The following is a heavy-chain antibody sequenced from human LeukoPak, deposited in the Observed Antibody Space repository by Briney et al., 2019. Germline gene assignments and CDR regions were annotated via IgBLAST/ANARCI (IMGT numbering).Heavy chain of an antibody. CDR3: ARPTNYYDSSGPWDYFDY. J-gene: IGHJ4*02. CDR2: IHPGDSDT. Sequence: GESLKISCKGSGYSFTSYWIGWGCQMPGKGLEWMGIIHPGDSDTRYSPSFQGQVTISADKYISTAYLQWSSLKASDTAMYYCARPTNYYDSSGPWDYFDYWGQGTLVTVSS. CDR1: GYSFTSYW. V-gene: IGHV5-51*01. D-gene: IGHD3-22*01.